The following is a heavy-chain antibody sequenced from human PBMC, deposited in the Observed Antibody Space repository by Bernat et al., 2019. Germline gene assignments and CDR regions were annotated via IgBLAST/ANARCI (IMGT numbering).Heavy chain of an antibody. D-gene: IGHD1-26*01. CDR1: GDSINTYY. CDR2: IYYSGST. V-gene: IGHV4-59*08. Sequence: QVQLQESGPGLVKPSHTLSLTCTVSGDSINTYYWSWIRQPPGKGLEWIGYIYYSGSTYYNPSLLSRVTISIDRPKTTFSLSLTSVTAADTAVYYCARHPAKVGPFDYWGRGTQVTVSS. CDR3: ARHPAKVGPFDY. J-gene: IGHJ4*02.